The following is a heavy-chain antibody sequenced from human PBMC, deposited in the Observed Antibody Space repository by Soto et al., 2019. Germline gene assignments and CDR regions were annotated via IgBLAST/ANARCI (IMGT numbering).Heavy chain of an antibody. CDR2: IYYSGST. J-gene: IGHJ4*02. Sequence: QVQLQESGPGLVKPSQTLSLTCTVSGGSISSGDYYWSWIRQPPGKGLEWIEYIYYSGSTYYNPSLKSRVTISVDTSKNQVSLKRSSVTAADTAVYYCARVGEGYCSGGSCYRDLYYFDYWGQGTLVTVSS. V-gene: IGHV4-30-4*01. CDR1: GGSISSGDYY. CDR3: ARVGEGYCSGGSCYRDLYYFDY. D-gene: IGHD2-15*01.